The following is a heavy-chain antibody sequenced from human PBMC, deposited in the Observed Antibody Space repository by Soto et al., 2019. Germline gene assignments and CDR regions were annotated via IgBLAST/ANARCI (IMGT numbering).Heavy chain of an antibody. CDR3: ARGDADLTAYYYYYYGMDV. Sequence: ASVKVSCRASGYTFTGYYRHWVRQAPGQGLEWMGWINPNSGGTNYAQKFQGWVTMTRDTSISTAYMELSRLRSDDTAVYYCARGDADLTAYYYYYYGMDVWGQGTTVTVSS. CDR1: GYTFTGYY. CDR2: INPNSGGT. V-gene: IGHV1-2*04. D-gene: IGHD5-18*01. J-gene: IGHJ6*01.